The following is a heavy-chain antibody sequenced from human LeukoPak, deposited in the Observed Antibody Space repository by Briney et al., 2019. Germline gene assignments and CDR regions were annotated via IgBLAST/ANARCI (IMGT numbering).Heavy chain of an antibody. CDR1: GGSISSSSYY. Sequence: SETLSLTCTVSGGSISSSSYYWGWIRQPPGKGLEWIGSIYYSGSTYYNPSLKSRVTISVDTSKNQFSLKLSSVTAADMAVYYCARDRSTDAFDIWGQGTMVTVSS. CDR2: IYYSGST. CDR3: ARDRSTDAFDI. V-gene: IGHV4-39*07. J-gene: IGHJ3*02. D-gene: IGHD6-6*01.